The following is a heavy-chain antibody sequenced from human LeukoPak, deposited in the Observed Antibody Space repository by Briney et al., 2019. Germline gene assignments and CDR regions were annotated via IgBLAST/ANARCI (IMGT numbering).Heavy chain of an antibody. CDR1: GGSLSSYY. Sequence: SETLSLTCTVSGGSLSSYYWSWLRQPPGKGLEWIGEINHSGSTNYNPSLKSRVTISVDTSKNQFSLKLSSVTAADTAVYYCARGQAVAGYNWFDPWGQGTLVTVSS. D-gene: IGHD6-19*01. CDR2: INHSGST. V-gene: IGHV4-34*01. CDR3: ARGQAVAGYNWFDP. J-gene: IGHJ5*02.